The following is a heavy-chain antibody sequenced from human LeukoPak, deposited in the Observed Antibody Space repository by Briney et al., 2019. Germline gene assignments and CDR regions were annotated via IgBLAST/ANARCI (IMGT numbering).Heavy chain of an antibody. D-gene: IGHD5-12*01. V-gene: IGHV4-31*03. CDR1: GGSISSGGYY. J-gene: IGHJ4*02. Sequence: SETLSLTSTVSGGSISSGGYYWSWIREHPGKGLEWIGYIYYSGSTYYNPSLKSRVTISVDTSKNQFSLKLSSVTAADTAVYYCARVEIVGLYYFDYWGQGTLVTVSS. CDR2: IYYSGST. CDR3: ARVEIVGLYYFDY.